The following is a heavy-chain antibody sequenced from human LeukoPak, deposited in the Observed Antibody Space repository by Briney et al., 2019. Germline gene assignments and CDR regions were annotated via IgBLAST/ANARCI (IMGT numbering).Heavy chain of an antibody. CDR1: GFTFSNYW. CDR3: TREIMVRGVRYYYYMDV. D-gene: IGHD3-10*01. V-gene: IGHV3-74*01. Sequence: GGSLRLSCAASGFTFSNYWMHWVRQAPGKGLMWVSRISNDGSRTNYADSVKGRFTISRDNAKNTLYLQMNSLKTEDTAVYYCTREIMVRGVRYYYYMDVWGKGTTVTVSS. CDR2: ISNDGSRT. J-gene: IGHJ6*03.